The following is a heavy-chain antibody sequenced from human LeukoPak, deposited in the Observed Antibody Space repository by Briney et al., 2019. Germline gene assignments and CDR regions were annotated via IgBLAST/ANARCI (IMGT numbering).Heavy chain of an antibody. CDR3: ARGYYDFWSGYSPAEYFQH. J-gene: IGHJ1*01. CDR1: GYTFTGYY. Sequence: ASVKVSCKSSGYTFTGYYIHWVRQAPGQGLEWMGWINPNRGGTNYAQKFQGRVTMTRDTSISTAYMELSRLRSDDTAVYYCARGYYDFWSGYSPAEYFQHWGQGTLVTVSS. CDR2: INPNRGGT. V-gene: IGHV1-2*02. D-gene: IGHD3-3*01.